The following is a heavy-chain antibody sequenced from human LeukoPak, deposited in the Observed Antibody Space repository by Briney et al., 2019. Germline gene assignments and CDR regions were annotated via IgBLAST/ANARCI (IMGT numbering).Heavy chain of an antibody. D-gene: IGHD6-19*01. J-gene: IGHJ4*02. CDR1: GFTVSSNY. V-gene: IGHV3-23*01. Sequence: PGGSLRLSCAASGFTVSSNYMNWVRQAPGKGLEWVSAISGSGGSTYYADSVKGRFTISRDNSKNTLYLQMNSLRAEDTAVYYCAKGRAGQWPYYFDYWGQGTLVTISS. CDR3: AKGRAGQWPYYFDY. CDR2: ISGSGGST.